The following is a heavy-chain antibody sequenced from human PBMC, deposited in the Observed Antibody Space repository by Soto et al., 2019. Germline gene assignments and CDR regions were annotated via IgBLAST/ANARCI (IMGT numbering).Heavy chain of an antibody. J-gene: IGHJ6*02. CDR3: ARGLKNYYGMDV. V-gene: IGHV3-74*01. Sequence: EVQLVESGGGLVQPGGSLRLSCAASGFTFSSHWMQWVRQAPGKGLVWVSRLNSDGSSRYYGDSMKGRVTISRDNAKNTVYLQMNSLRDEDSAVYYCARGLKNYYGMDVWGQGTTVTVSS. CDR1: GFTFSSHW. CDR2: LNSDGSSR.